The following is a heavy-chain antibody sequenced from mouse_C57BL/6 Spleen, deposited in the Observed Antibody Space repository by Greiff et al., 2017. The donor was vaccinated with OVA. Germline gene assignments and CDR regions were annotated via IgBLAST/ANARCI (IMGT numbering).Heavy chain of an antibody. CDR2: ISSGSSTI. J-gene: IGHJ2*01. D-gene: IGHD4-1*01. Sequence: EVKLVESGGGLVKPGGSLKLSCAASGFTFSDYGMHWVRQAPEKGLEWVAYISSGSSTIYYADTVKGRFTISRDNAKNTLFLQMTSLRSEDTAMYYCARGETGTYYFDYWGQGTTLTVSS. V-gene: IGHV5-17*01. CDR3: ARGETGTYYFDY. CDR1: GFTFSDYG.